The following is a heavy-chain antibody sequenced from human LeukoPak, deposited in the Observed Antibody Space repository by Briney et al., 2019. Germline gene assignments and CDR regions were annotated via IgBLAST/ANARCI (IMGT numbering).Heavy chain of an antibody. CDR1: GGAISRDY. J-gene: IGHJ4*02. V-gene: IGHV4-59*01. D-gene: IGHD3-22*01. CDR2: IYYSGST. CDR3: AREGNSGYYYDPRYFDY. Sequence: WETLLLTWTGSGGAISRDYGSWSLQPPGKGLEWIVYIYYSGSTNYNPSLKSRVTISVDASKNQFSLKLSSVTAADKAVYYCAREGNSGYYYDPRYFDYWGQGTLVTVSS.